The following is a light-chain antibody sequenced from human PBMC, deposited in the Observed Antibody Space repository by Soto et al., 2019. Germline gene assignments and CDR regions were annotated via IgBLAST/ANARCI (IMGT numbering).Light chain of an antibody. V-gene: IGKV3-20*01. CDR3: QQYNSFSWT. Sequence: EGMLKLSPGTLSLTPGERATLSCRASQSVSNNYLAWYQQKPGQAPRLLIYGASNRATGIPDRFSGSGSGTEFTLTINSLQPDDFATYYCQQYNSFSWTFGQGTKVDIK. CDR2: GAS. J-gene: IGKJ1*01. CDR1: QSVSNNY.